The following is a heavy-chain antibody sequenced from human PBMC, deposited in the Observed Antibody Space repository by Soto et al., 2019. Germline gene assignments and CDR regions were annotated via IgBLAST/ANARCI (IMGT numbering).Heavy chain of an antibody. J-gene: IGHJ6*02. D-gene: IGHD3-3*01. CDR2: INPNSGGT. Sequence: XSVKVSCKASGYTFTCYYMHWVRQAPGQGLEWMGWINPNSGGTNYAQKFQGRVTMTRDTSISTAYMELSRLRSDDTAVYYCARVKITISYYYYGMDAWGQGTTVTVSS. CDR3: ARVKITISYYYYGMDA. CDR1: GYTFTCYY. V-gene: IGHV1-2*02.